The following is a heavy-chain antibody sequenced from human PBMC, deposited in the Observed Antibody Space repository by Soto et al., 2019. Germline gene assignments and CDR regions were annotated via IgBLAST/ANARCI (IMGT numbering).Heavy chain of an antibody. J-gene: IGHJ5*02. CDR1: GFSLGKYA. V-gene: IGHV3-23*01. CDR2: IQGGGDGT. D-gene: IGHD3-10*01. CDR3: ARGAVTNYGEWDWFYP. Sequence: EEELLESGGGLAQPGGSLRLSWVASGFSLGKYAMNWVRQAPGKGLEWVSSIQGGGDGTFYAESVKGRFTVSRDDSKESRYPQMNSLRVDDTAVYFCARGAVTNYGEWDWFYPWGQGTLVTVSS.